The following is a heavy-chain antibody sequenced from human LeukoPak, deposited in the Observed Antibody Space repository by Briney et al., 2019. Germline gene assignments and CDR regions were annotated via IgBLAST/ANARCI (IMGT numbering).Heavy chain of an antibody. CDR3: ARNTYYYGSGSYYNLYYFDY. D-gene: IGHD3-10*01. Sequence: ASVKVSCKASGYTFTGYYMHWVRQAPGQGLEWMGRINPNSGGTNYAQKFQGRVTMTRDTSISTAYMELSRLRSDDTAVYYCARNTYYYGSGSYYNLYYFDYWGQGTLVTVSS. J-gene: IGHJ4*02. V-gene: IGHV1-2*06. CDR2: INPNSGGT. CDR1: GYTFTGYY.